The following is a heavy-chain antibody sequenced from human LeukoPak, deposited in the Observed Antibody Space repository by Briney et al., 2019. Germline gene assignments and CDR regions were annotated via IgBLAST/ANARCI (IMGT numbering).Heavy chain of an antibody. CDR3: AREGHSGRGPYYYGMDV. CDR1: GGSISSGGYY. V-gene: IGHV4-31*03. D-gene: IGHD6-19*01. Sequence: SQTLSLTCTVSGGSISSGGYYWSWIRQHPGKGLEWIGYIYYSGSTYYNPSLKSRVTISVDTSKNQFSLKLSSVTAADTAVYYCAREGHSGRGPYYYGMDVWGQGTTVTVSS. CDR2: IYYSGST. J-gene: IGHJ6*02.